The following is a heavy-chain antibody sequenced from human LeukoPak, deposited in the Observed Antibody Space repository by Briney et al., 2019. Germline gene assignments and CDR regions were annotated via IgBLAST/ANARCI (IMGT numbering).Heavy chain of an antibody. CDR3: ARDAYDILTGYYKASYCFDY. Sequence: ASVKVSCKASGYTFTGYYMHWVRQAPGQGLEWMGWINPNSGGTNYAQKFQGRVTMTRDTSISTAYMELSRLRSDDTAVYYCARDAYDILTGYYKASYCFDYWGQGTLVTVSS. CDR2: INPNSGGT. D-gene: IGHD3-9*01. CDR1: GYTFTGYY. J-gene: IGHJ4*02. V-gene: IGHV1-2*02.